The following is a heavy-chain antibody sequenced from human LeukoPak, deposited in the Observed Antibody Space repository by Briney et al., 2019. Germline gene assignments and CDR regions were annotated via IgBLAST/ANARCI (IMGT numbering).Heavy chain of an antibody. CDR1: GFTFSSYS. V-gene: IGHV3-21*01. CDR3: ARDSRPDYYGSGRLENN. D-gene: IGHD3-10*01. J-gene: IGHJ4*02. CDR2: ISSSSSYI. Sequence: GGSLRLSCAASGFTFSSYSMNWVRQAPGKGLEWVSSISSSSSYIYYADSVKGRFTISRDNAKNSLYLQMNSLRAEDTAVYYCARDSRPDYYGSGRLENNWGQGTLVTVSS.